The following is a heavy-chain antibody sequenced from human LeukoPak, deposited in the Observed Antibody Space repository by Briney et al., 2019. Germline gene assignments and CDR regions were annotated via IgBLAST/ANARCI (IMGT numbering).Heavy chain of an antibody. CDR3: ARAGVVVIALDY. J-gene: IGHJ4*02. V-gene: IGHV4-34*01. D-gene: IGHD3-22*01. CDR1: GGSLSGYY. CDR2: INHSGST. Sequence: SETLSLTCAVYGGSLSGYYWSWIRQPPGKGLEWIGEINHSGSTNYNPSLKSRVTISVDTSKNQFSLKLSSVTAADTAVYYCARAGVVVIALDYWGQGTLVTVSS.